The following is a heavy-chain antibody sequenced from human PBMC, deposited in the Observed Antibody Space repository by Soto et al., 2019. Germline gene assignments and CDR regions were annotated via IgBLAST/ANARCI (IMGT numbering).Heavy chain of an antibody. CDR3: ATDPTPGYSVDLAVGYYFPF. CDR1: GFTLSRQA. D-gene: IGHD5-12*01. V-gene: IGHV3-23*01. CDR2: ISASGART. J-gene: IGHJ4*02. Sequence: EVQLLESGGGLVQPGGSLRLSCAASGFTLSRQAMSWVRQAPGKGLEWVSDISASGARTYYADSVMGRFSISRDTSKNTLYLQSNTMRVVDTAVYYCATDPTPGYSVDLAVGYYFPFWDQGTLVTVS.